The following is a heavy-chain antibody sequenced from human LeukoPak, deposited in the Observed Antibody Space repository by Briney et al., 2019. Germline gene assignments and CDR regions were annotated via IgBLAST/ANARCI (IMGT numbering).Heavy chain of an antibody. Sequence: GASVKVSCKASGYTFTSYDINWVRQATGQGLEWMGWMNPNSGNTGYAQKFQGRVTITRNTSISTAYMELSSLRSEDTAVYYCARAVVATITPYYYYYMDVWGKGTTVTVSS. CDR1: GYTFTSYD. D-gene: IGHD5-12*01. V-gene: IGHV1-8*03. CDR2: MNPNSGNT. J-gene: IGHJ6*03. CDR3: ARAVVATITPYYYYYMDV.